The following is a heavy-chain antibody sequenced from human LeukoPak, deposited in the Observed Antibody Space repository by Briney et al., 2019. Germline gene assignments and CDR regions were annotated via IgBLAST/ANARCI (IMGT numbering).Heavy chain of an antibody. CDR2: ISSSSNYI. J-gene: IGHJ6*03. CDR1: GFTFSSYS. D-gene: IGHD1-20*01. CDR3: ARDGGYNWKSYFYYYMDV. Sequence: GGSLRLSXAPSGFTFSSYSMNWVRQAPGKGMEWVSSISSSSNYIYYADSVKGRFTISRDNAKNSLYLQMNSLRAEDTAVYYCARDGGYNWKSYFYYYMDVWGKGTTVTVSS. V-gene: IGHV3-21*01.